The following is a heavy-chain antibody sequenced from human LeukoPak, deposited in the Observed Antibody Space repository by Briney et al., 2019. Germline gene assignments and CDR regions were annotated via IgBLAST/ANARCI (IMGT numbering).Heavy chain of an antibody. J-gene: IGHJ5*02. CDR1: GYTFTGYY. CDR2: INPNSGGT. Sequence: EASVKVSCKASGYTFTGYYMHWVRQAPGQGLEWMGRINPNSGGTNYAQKFQGRVTMTRDTSISTAYMELSRLRSDDTAVYYCASMPSDSWDKNWFDPWGQGTLVTVS. CDR3: ASMPSDSWDKNWFDP. D-gene: IGHD6-13*01. V-gene: IGHV1-2*06.